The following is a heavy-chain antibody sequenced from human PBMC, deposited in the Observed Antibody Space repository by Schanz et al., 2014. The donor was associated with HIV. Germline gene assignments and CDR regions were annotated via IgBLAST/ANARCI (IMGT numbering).Heavy chain of an antibody. V-gene: IGHV3-11*01. Sequence: QVQLVESGGDLVKPGGSLRLSCTASGFSFSDYHMSWIRQAPGKGLEWVSSLSGSGSNIYYADSVKGRFTISRDNSKSTLYLQMDTLRAEDTAVYYCAKDNTKSYYYFYYGLDGWGQGTTVTVSS. CDR3: AKDNTKSYYYFYYGLDG. D-gene: IGHD2-8*01. J-gene: IGHJ6*02. CDR2: LSGSGSNI. CDR1: GFSFSDYH.